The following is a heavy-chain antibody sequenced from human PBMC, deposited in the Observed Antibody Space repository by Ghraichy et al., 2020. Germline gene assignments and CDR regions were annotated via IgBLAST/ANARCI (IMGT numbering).Heavy chain of an antibody. V-gene: IGHV4-39*01. J-gene: IGHJ4*02. CDR1: GGSSSSSTYY. D-gene: IGHD6-6*01. Sequence: SETLSLTCTVSGGSSSSSTYYWGWIRQPPGKGLEWIASMYYGGSTYYNPSLKSRVTISVDTSKNQFSLKLSSVTAADTAVYYCARQLIEYSSSSDDYFDYWGQGTLVTVSS. CDR2: MYYGGST. CDR3: ARQLIEYSSSSDDYFDY.